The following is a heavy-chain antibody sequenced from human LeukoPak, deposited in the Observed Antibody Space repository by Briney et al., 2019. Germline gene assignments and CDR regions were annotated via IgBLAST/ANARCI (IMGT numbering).Heavy chain of an antibody. CDR2: ISSSGSTI. CDR1: GFTFSIYE. CDR3: ARDQAAKAGDSSGYYRLDY. Sequence: SGGSLRLPCAASGFTFSIYEMNWVRQAPGKGLEWVSYISSSGSTIYYADSVKGRFTISRDNAKNSLYLQMNSLRAEDTAVYYCARDQAAKAGDSSGYYRLDYWGQGTLVTVSS. V-gene: IGHV3-48*03. D-gene: IGHD3-22*01. J-gene: IGHJ4*02.